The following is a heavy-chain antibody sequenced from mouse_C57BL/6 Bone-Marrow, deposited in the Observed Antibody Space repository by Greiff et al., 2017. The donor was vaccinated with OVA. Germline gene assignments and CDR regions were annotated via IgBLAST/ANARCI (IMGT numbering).Heavy chain of an antibody. V-gene: IGHV1-80*01. D-gene: IGHD1-1*01. CDR1: GYAFSSYW. CDR2: IYPGDGDT. CDR3: ARRNYYGSTFAY. Sequence: VQLQQSGAELVKPGASVKISCKASGYAFSSYWMNWVKQRPGTGLEWIGQIYPGDGDTNYNGKFKGKATLTADKSSSTAYMQLSSLTSEDSAVYFCARRNYYGSTFAYWGQGTLVTVSA. J-gene: IGHJ3*01.